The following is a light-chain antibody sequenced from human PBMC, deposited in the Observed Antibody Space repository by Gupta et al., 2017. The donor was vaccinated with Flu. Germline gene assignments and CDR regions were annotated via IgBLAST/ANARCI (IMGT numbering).Light chain of an antibody. J-gene: IGKJ4*01. CDR2: DAS. V-gene: IGKV3-11*01. CDR3: QERSAWVT. CDR1: QSVRTY. Sequence: EIILTQSPATLSVSPGERATLSCRASQSVRTYLAWYQQKPGHAPRLLIHDASNSAADTPDRVSGSGSGTDFTLTIISLEPADFEVYYCQERSAWVTFGGGTKVEI.